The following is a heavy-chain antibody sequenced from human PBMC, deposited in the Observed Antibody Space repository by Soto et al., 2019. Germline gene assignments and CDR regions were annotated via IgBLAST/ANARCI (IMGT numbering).Heavy chain of an antibody. J-gene: IGHJ4*02. Sequence: EVQLLESEGGLVQPGGSLRLSCAASGFTFSSYAMSWVSQAPGKGLEWVSAISGSGGSTYYADSVKGRFTISRDNSKNTLYLQMNSLRAEDTAVYYCAKLDSSGWPGDYWGQGTLVTVSS. CDR1: GFTFSSYA. D-gene: IGHD6-19*01. V-gene: IGHV3-23*01. CDR2: ISGSGGST. CDR3: AKLDSSGWPGDY.